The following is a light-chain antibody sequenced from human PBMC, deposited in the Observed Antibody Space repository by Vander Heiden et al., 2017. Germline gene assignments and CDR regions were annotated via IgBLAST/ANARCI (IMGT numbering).Light chain of an antibody. CDR2: GAS. V-gene: IGKV3-15*01. J-gene: IGKJ2*01. CDR1: QSVSSN. CDR3: QQYNNWPPYT. Sequence: EIVMTQSPATLSASPGERATLSCRASQSVSSNLAWYQQKPGQAPRPLIYGASTRATGIPARFSGSGSGTEFTLTISSLQSEDFAVYYCQQYNNWPPYTFGQGTKLEIK.